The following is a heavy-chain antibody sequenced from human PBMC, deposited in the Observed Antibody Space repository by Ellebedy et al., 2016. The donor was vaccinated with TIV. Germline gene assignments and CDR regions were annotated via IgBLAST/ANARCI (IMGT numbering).Heavy chain of an antibody. CDR1: GFTFSGYW. D-gene: IGHD1-26*01. CDR2: INSEGSRT. J-gene: IGHJ5*02. CDR3: ARDGARVGRTRLDP. V-gene: IGHV3-74*01. Sequence: GESLKISXAASGFTFSGYWMHWVRQAPGKGLVWVSRINSEGSRTTYADSVKGRFTISRDNAKNTLHLQMNNLRAEDTAVYYCARDGARVGRTRLDPWGQGTLVTVSS.